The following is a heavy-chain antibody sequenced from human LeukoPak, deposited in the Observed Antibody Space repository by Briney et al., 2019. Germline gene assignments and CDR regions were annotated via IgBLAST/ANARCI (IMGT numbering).Heavy chain of an antibody. CDR3: ARVAGDPIYYYYYMDV. CDR1: GGSFSGYY. CDR2: INDSGST. V-gene: IGHV4-34*01. J-gene: IGHJ6*03. Sequence: SGTLSLTCAVYGGSFSGYYWRWIRQSPGKGLEWIGEINDSGSTNYDPSLKSRVTISVDTSKNQISLKLTSVTAADTAVYYCARVAGDPIYYYYYMDVWGKGTTVTVSS. D-gene: IGHD7-27*01.